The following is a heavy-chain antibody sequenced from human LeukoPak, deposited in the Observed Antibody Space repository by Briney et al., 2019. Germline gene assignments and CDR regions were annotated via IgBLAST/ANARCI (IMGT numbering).Heavy chain of an antibody. D-gene: IGHD2-15*01. CDR3: ARGILYCSGGSCYGYFDY. Sequence: GASVKVSCKASGYTFTGYYIHWVRQAPGQGLEWMGWINPHSGGTNYAQKFQGRVTMTRDTSISTAYMELSRLTSDDTAVYYCARGILYCSGGSCYGYFDYWGQGTLVTVSS. V-gene: IGHV1-2*02. CDR2: INPHSGGT. J-gene: IGHJ4*02. CDR1: GYTFTGYY.